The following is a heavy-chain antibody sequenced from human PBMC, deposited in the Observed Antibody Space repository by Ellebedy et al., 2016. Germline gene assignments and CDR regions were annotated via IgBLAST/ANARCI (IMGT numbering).Heavy chain of an antibody. CDR3: ARRDWFGSGSYFFDN. D-gene: IGHD3-10*01. V-gene: IGHV5-10-1*01. CDR2: IDPSDSLV. J-gene: IGHJ4*02. Sequence: GESLKISCQASGYTFANYWISWVRQLPGKGLEWVGRIDPSDSLVNYSPSFQGHVTISADRSINTAYLQWSSLKASDTAIYFCARRDWFGSGSYFFDNWGQGTLVTVSS. CDR1: GYTFANYW.